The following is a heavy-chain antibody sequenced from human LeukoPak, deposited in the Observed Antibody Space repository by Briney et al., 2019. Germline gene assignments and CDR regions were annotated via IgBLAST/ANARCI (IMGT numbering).Heavy chain of an antibody. Sequence: GGSLRLSCAASGFTVSSNYMTWVRQAPGQGLEWVSVIYSGGNTDYVDSVKGRFTISRDNSKNTLYLQMNSLRAEDTAVYYCAREATMVRGVIPLGMDVWGQGTTVTVSS. J-gene: IGHJ6*02. CDR2: IYSGGNT. CDR1: GFTVSSNY. V-gene: IGHV3-53*01. CDR3: AREATMVRGVIPLGMDV. D-gene: IGHD3-10*01.